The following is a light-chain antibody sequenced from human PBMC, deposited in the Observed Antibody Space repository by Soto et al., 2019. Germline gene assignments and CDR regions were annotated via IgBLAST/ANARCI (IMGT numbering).Light chain of an antibody. J-gene: IGKJ4*01. CDR1: QGISSY. V-gene: IGKV1-9*01. CDR2: AAS. Sequence: DIQLTQSPSFLSASVGDRVAITCRASQGISSYLASYQQKPGKAPKVLIYAASSLQRGVPSRFSGSGYGTELNITISSPQSEDFATYYCQQLNTSPITFGGGTKVEIK. CDR3: QQLNTSPIT.